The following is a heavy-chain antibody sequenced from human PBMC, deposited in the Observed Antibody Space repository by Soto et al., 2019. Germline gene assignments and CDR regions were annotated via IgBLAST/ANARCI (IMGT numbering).Heavy chain of an antibody. CDR1: GGFVSSGSYY. D-gene: IGHD1-1*01. V-gene: IGHV4-34*01. CDR3: ARVERGTATTVVDAFDI. CDR2: MSHSGGT. Sequence: QVQLQQWGAGLLKPSETLSLTCAVYGGFVSSGSYYWSWIRQPPGKGLEWIGEMSHSGGTHFNPSLKSRVTISVDTPKTQFSLKMSSVTAADPALYYCARVERGTATTVVDAFDIWGPGTMVTVSS. J-gene: IGHJ3*02.